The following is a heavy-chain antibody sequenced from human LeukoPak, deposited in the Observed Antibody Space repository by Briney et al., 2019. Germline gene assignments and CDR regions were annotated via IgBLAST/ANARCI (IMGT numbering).Heavy chain of an antibody. CDR1: AYTFTAYY. Sequence: GASVKVSCKASAYTFTAYYMHWLRQAPGQGLEWMGWISPDSGGTNYAQNFQGRVTMTRDTSISTAYMELSRLKPDDTAVYYCARELPGYFDYWGQGTLVTVSS. D-gene: IGHD2-21*02. J-gene: IGHJ4*02. V-gene: IGHV1-2*02. CDR2: ISPDSGGT. CDR3: ARELPGYFDY.